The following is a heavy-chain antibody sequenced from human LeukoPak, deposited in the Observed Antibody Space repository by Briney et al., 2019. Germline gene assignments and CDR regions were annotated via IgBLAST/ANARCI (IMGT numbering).Heavy chain of an antibody. CDR3: AKRKLLWFGEPIDY. CDR1: GFTFSNYG. CDR2: IWYDGSNK. D-gene: IGHD3-10*01. J-gene: IGHJ4*02. Sequence: GGSPRLSCAASGFTFSNYGMHWVRQAPGKGLEWVAVIWYDGSNKYYADSVKDRFTISRDNSKNTLYLQMNSLRAEDTAVYYCAKRKLLWFGEPIDYWGQGTLVTVSS. V-gene: IGHV3-33*06.